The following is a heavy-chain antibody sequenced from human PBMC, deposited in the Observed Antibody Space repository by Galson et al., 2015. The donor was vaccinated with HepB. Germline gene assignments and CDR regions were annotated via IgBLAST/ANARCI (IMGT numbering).Heavy chain of an antibody. CDR1: GFAFSSDW. CDR2: VINDGSST. D-gene: IGHD4-23*01. V-gene: IGHV3-74*01. CDR3: ARAGGGNTPMGY. Sequence: ALRLFCAAAGFAFSSDWMHWGRHAPGEGRVWVSGVINDGSSTTYADSVKGRFTISRDNAKNTMSLQMKNLRVEDTAVYYCARAGGGNTPMGYWGQGTLVTVSS. J-gene: IGHJ4*02.